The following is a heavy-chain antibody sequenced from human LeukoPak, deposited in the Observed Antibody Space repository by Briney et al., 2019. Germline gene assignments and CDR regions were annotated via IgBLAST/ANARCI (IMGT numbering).Heavy chain of an antibody. Sequence: PGGSLRLSCSASGFSFSGYALSWVRQAPGKGLEWVSHIGTNGPGTFYTDSVKGRFTISRDNSENTLYLQMKSLRVEDTAVYFCARKGFETPKVFMDVWGQGTTVTVSS. CDR2: IGTNGPGT. V-gene: IGHV3-23*01. CDR3: ARKGFETPKVFMDV. J-gene: IGHJ6*02. CDR1: GFSFSGYA.